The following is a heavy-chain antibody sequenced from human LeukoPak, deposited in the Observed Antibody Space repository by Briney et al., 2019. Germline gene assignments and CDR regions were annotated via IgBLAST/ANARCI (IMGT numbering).Heavy chain of an antibody. CDR3: ARDLMGHQDYYDSSGYYGGDY. Sequence: SETLSLTCTVSGGSISSYYWSWIRQPAGKGLEWIGSIYYSGSTYYNPSLKSRVTISVDTSKNQFSLKLSSVTAADTAVYYCARDLMGHQDYYDSSGYYGGDYWGQGTLVTVSS. CDR2: IYYSGST. V-gene: IGHV4-4*07. CDR1: GGSISSYY. D-gene: IGHD3-22*01. J-gene: IGHJ4*02.